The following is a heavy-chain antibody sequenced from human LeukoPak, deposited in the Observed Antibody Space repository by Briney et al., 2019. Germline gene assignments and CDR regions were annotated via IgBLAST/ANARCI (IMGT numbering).Heavy chain of an antibody. D-gene: IGHD3-22*01. V-gene: IGHV4-4*07. J-gene: IGHJ2*01. CDR3: ARDYNRYYYDSSGYNPFDL. CDR1: GGSISSYY. Sequence: SETLSLTCTVSGGSISSYYWSWIRQPAGKGLEWIGRIYTSGSTNYNPSLKSRVTMSVDTSKNQFSLKLSSVTAADTAVYYCARDYNRYYYDSSGYNPFDLWGRGTLVTVSS. CDR2: IYTSGST.